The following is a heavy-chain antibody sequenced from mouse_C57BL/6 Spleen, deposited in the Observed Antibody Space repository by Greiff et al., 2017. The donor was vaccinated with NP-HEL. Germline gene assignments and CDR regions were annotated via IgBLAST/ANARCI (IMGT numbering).Heavy chain of an antibody. CDR1: GYAFSSSW. D-gene: IGHD2-4*01. CDR2: IYPGDGDT. CDR3: ARRGIYYDYDGDAMDY. V-gene: IGHV1-82*01. Sequence: QVQLQQSGPELVKPGASVKISCKASGYAFSSSWMNWVKQRPGKGLEWIGRIYPGDGDTNYNGKFKGKATLTADKSSSTAYMQLSSLTSEDSAVYFCARRGIYYDYDGDAMDYWGQGTSVTVSS. J-gene: IGHJ4*01.